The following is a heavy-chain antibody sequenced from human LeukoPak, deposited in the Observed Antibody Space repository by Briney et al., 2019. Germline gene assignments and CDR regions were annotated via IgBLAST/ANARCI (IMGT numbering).Heavy chain of an antibody. J-gene: IGHJ3*02. V-gene: IGHV4-39*01. Sequence: SETLSLTCTVSGGSISSSSYYWGWIRQPPGKGLEWIGNIYYSGSTYYNPSLKSRVTISVDTSKNQFSLKLSSVNAADTAVYYCARWATPNYGGNSGSDAFDIWGQGTMVTVSS. CDR3: ARWATPNYGGNSGSDAFDI. CDR2: IYYSGST. D-gene: IGHD4-23*01. CDR1: GGSISSSSYY.